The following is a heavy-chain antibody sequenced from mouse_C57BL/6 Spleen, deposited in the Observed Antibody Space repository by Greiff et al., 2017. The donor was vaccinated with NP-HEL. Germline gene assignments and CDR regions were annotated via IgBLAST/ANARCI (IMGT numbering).Heavy chain of an antibody. D-gene: IGHD2-4*01. CDR3: ARRDYDEAY. CDR2: ISNGGGST. V-gene: IGHV5-12*01. Sequence: EVQLVESGGGLVQPGGSLKLSCAASGFTFSDYYMYWVRQTPEKRLEWVAYISNGGGSTYYPDTVKGRFTISRDNAKNTLYLQMSRLKSEDTAMYYCARRDYDEAYWGQGTLVTVSA. J-gene: IGHJ3*01. CDR1: GFTFSDYY.